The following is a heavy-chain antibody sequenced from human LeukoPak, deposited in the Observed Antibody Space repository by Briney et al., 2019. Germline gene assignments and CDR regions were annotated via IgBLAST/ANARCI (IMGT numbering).Heavy chain of an antibody. V-gene: IGHV3-30*18. J-gene: IGHJ4*02. CDR1: GFTFSSYG. CDR3: AKDLYCSSTSCYEVDY. Sequence: PRGSPRLSCAASGFTFSSYGMHWVRQAPGKGLEWAASVSYDGSTRFYADSVKGRVAISRDNSKNTLYLQMNSLRAEDAAVYYCAKDLYCSSTSCYEVDYWGQGTLVTVSS. CDR2: VSYDGSTR. D-gene: IGHD2-2*01.